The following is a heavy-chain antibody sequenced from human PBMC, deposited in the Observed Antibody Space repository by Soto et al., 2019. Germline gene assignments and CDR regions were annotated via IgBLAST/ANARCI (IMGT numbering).Heavy chain of an antibody. CDR2: IKQDGSEK. J-gene: IGHJ3*02. D-gene: IGHD2-15*01. V-gene: IGHV3-7*01. CDR1: GFTFSSYW. Sequence: GGSLRLSCAASGFTFSSYWMSWVRQAPGKGLEWVANIKQDGSEKYYVDSVKGRFTISRDNAKNSLYLQMNSLRAEDTAVYYCARDQNIRWWQLTTRDDAFDIWGQGTMVTVSS. CDR3: ARDQNIRWWQLTTRDDAFDI.